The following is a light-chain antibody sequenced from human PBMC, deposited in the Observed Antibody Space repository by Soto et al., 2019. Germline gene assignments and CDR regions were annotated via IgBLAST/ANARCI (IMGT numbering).Light chain of an antibody. V-gene: IGKV1-39*01. CDR1: QSISNY. CDR3: QQSYSAPIT. CDR2: AAS. Sequence: DIKMTQSPSSLAASLADRVIGTCRASQSISNYLNWYQQKPGKAPKLLIFAASSLQSGVPSRFSGSGSGTNFTLTISSLQPEDFAAYYCQQSYSAPITFGQGTRLEIK. J-gene: IGKJ5*01.